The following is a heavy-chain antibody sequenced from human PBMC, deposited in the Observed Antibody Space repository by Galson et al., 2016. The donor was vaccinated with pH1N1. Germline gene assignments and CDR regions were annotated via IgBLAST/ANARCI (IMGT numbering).Heavy chain of an antibody. V-gene: IGHV3-7*01. D-gene: IGHD4-17*01. J-gene: IGHJ1*01. CDR3: ATVGSYGDYRALPYSQH. Sequence: SLRLSCAASGFMFSSYWMTWVRQAPGKGLEWVANIYQDGSEKYYVDSVKGRFTISRDNAKNSLYLQMNSLRVEDTAVYYCATVGSYGDYRALPYSQHWGQGTLVTVSS. CDR2: IYQDGSEK. CDR1: GFMFSSYW.